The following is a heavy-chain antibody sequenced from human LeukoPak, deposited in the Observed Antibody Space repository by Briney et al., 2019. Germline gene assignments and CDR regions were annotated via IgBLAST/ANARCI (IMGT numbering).Heavy chain of an antibody. Sequence: ASVKVSCKASGYTFTGYYMHWVRQAPGQGLEWMGWINPNSGGTNYAQKFQGRVTMTRDTSISTAYMELSRLRSDDTAVYYCAHLHFDRFGELNWFDPWGQGTLVTVSS. J-gene: IGHJ5*02. D-gene: IGHD3-10*01. CDR1: GYTFTGYY. CDR2: INPNSGGT. CDR3: AHLHFDRFGELNWFDP. V-gene: IGHV1-2*02.